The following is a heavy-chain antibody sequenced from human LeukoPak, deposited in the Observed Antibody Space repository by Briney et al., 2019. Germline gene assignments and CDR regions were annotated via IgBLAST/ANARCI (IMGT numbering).Heavy chain of an antibody. J-gene: IGHJ6*02. D-gene: IGHD3-10*01. V-gene: IGHV3-15*01. CDR2: IKSKTDGGTT. CDR1: GFTFSNAW. CDR3: TTPYGSGSNSYYYYGMDV. Sequence: GGSLRLSCAASGFTFSNAWMSWVRQAPGKGLEWVGRIKSKTDGGTTDYAAPVKGRFTISRDDSKNTLYLQMNSLKTEDTAVYYCTTPYGSGSNSYYYYGMDVWGQGTTVTVSS.